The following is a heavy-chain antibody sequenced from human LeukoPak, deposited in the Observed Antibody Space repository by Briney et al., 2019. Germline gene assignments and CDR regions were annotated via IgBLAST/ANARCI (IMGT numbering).Heavy chain of an antibody. D-gene: IGHD3-22*01. CDR1: GYTFTSYV. CDR2: ISAYNGNT. V-gene: IGHV1-18*01. Sequence: ASVKVSCKASGYTFTSYVISWVRQAPGQGLEWMGWISAYNGNTNYAQKLQGRVTMTTDTSTCTAYMELRSLRSDDTAVYYCAREYYYDSSGPPDAFDIWGQGTMVTVSS. CDR3: AREYYYDSSGPPDAFDI. J-gene: IGHJ3*02.